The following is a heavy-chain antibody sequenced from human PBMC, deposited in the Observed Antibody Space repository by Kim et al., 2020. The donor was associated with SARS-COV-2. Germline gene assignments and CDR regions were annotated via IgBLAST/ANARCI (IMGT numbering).Heavy chain of an antibody. D-gene: IGHD2-21*01. CDR2: IYTSGST. CDR3: ASEEITLFATHAFDI. Sequence: SETLSLTCTVSGGSLSSYYCSWIPQPAGMGIEWIGRIYTSGSTNYNPSLKSRVTMSVDTSKNPLSLKLTSMTAADTPVHYCASEEITLFATHAFDIRGQG. CDR1: GGSLSSYY. J-gene: IGHJ3*02. V-gene: IGHV4-4*07.